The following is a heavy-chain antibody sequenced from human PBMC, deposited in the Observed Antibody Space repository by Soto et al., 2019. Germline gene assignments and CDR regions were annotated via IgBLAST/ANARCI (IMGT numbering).Heavy chain of an antibody. J-gene: IGHJ4*02. CDR3: ARPALGLYYYGSGSYFDY. CDR2: ISSSGSTI. CDR1: GLTFSDYY. V-gene: IGHV3-11*01. D-gene: IGHD3-10*01. Sequence: GGSLRLSCAASGLTFSDYYMSWIRQAPGKGLEWVSYISSSGSTIYYADSVKGRFTISRDNAKNSLYLQMNSLRAEDTAVYYCARPALGLYYYGSGSYFDYWGQGTLVTVSS.